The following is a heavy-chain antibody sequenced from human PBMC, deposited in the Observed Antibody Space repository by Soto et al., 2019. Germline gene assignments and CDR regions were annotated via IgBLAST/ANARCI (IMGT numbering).Heavy chain of an antibody. Sequence: EVQLVESGGGLVQPGGSLRLSCVASGFTFSDHYIDWVRQAPGKGLEWVGRTKDKANSYTAEYAASVKGRFTISRDDSKNTLYLQMPSLKTEDTAVYYCTTEGALPGPDFDYWGQGTLVTVSS. CDR2: TKDKANSYTA. D-gene: IGHD3-16*01. CDR1: GFTFSDHY. CDR3: TTEGALPGPDFDY. J-gene: IGHJ4*02. V-gene: IGHV3-72*01.